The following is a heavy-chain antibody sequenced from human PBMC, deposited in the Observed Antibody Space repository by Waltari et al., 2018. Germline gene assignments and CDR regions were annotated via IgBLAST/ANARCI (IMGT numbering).Heavy chain of an antibody. CDR2: ISASRAAI. D-gene: IGHD6-19*01. V-gene: IGHV3-48*01. CDR3: ATEPAPGAGINY. J-gene: IGHJ4*02. Sequence: EVQLVESGGGFVQPGGSLRLSCLGSGCTFGVSSMHWIRQAPGKGLEWVAYISASRAAIYYAESVKGRFTISRDNAKNSLFLQMTNLGVEDTAVYYCATEPAPGAGINYWGQGILVTVSS. CDR1: GCTFGVSS.